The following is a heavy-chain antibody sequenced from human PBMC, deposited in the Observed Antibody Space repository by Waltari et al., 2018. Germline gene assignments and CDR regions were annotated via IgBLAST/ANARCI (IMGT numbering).Heavy chain of an antibody. CDR3: AREGRLWPDFDY. V-gene: IGHV4-4*07. CDR1: GGPISTYY. J-gene: IGHJ4*02. CDR2: IYTSGST. D-gene: IGHD2-21*01. Sequence: QVQLLESGPGLVKPSETLSLTCTVSGGPISTYYWSWIRQPAGKGLEWIGRIYTSGSTNYNPSLRSRVTMSVDRSKNQFSLRLTSVTAADTAVYYCAREGRLWPDFDYWGQGTLVTVSS.